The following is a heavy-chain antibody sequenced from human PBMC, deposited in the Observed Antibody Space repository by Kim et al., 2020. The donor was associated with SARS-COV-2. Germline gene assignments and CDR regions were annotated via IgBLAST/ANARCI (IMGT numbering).Heavy chain of an antibody. Sequence: SETLSLTCAVYGGSFSGYYWSWIRQPPGKGLEWIGEINHSGSTNYNPSLKSRVTISVDTSKNQFSLKLSSVTAADTAVYYCARGSGDFGVVIIPHPFGYWGQGTLVTVSS. D-gene: IGHD3-3*01. CDR1: GGSFSGYY. J-gene: IGHJ4*02. V-gene: IGHV4-34*01. CDR3: ARGSGDFGVVIIPHPFGY. CDR2: INHSGST.